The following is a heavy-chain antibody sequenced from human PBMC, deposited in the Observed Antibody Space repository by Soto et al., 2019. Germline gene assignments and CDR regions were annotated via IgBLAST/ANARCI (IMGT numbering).Heavy chain of an antibody. CDR1: GFTFSSYA. CDR3: AKDWCSGTTCYCLEY. J-gene: IGHJ4*02. V-gene: IGHV3-23*01. Sequence: EVQLLESGGGLVQPGGSLRLSCAASGFTFSSYAMSWVRQAPGKGLEWVSSVSGSSGSQSYADSVKGRFTISRDNSKSTVYLEMNSLRAEDTAVYFCAKDWCSGTTCYCLEYWGQGTLVTVSS. D-gene: IGHD1-7*01. CDR2: VSGSSGSQ.